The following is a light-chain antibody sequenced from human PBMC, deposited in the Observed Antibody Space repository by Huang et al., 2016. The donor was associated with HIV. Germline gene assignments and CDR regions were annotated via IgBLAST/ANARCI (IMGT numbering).Light chain of an antibody. CDR1: QSITTY. CDR3: QQSHSIPVT. CDR2: AAS. V-gene: IGKV1-39*01. J-gene: IGKJ4*01. Sequence: DIQMTQSPSSLSASVGDRVTITCRASQSITTYLNWYQQKPGEAPKLLIYAASTLQSGVPSRFSGSGSGTDFTLTISSLQPDDFAIYSCQQSHSIPVTFGGGTKVEIK.